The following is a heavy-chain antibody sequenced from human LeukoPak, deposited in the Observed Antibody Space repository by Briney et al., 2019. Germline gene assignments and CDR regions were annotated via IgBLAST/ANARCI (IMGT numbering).Heavy chain of an antibody. CDR2: IYPNSGAT. V-gene: IGHV1-2*02. CDR1: GYTFTGYY. Sequence: ASVKVSCKASGYTFTGYYMHWLRQAPGQGLEWMGYIYPNSGATKYAQKFQGRVTMTRDTSISTAYMELSGLESDDTAVYYCGTLLSNGPFDYWGQGSLVTVSS. CDR3: GTLLSNGPFDY. J-gene: IGHJ4*02.